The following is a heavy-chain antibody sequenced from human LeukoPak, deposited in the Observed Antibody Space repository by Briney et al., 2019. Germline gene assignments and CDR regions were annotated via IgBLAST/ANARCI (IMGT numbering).Heavy chain of an antibody. Sequence: GGSLRLSCAASGFTFSSYAMSWVRQAPGKGLEWVAGISGSGGSTYYADAVKGRVSISRDNSKNTLYLQMNSLRTEDTAVYYCAKDRGSNYYDSSGRDYWGQGTLVTVSS. CDR3: AKDRGSNYYDSSGRDY. D-gene: IGHD3-22*01. CDR2: ISGSGGST. CDR1: GFTFSSYA. V-gene: IGHV3-23*01. J-gene: IGHJ4*02.